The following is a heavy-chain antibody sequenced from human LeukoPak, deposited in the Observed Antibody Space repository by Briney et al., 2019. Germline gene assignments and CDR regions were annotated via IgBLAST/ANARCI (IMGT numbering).Heavy chain of an antibody. D-gene: IGHD1-26*01. CDR1: GFTFSSYW. V-gene: IGHV3-23*01. CDR3: AKHSGSYYDFDY. J-gene: IGHJ4*02. CDR2: ISSSGSNT. Sequence: GGSLRLSCAASGFTFSSYWMTWVRQAPGKGLEWVSAISSSGSNTYYADSVKGRFTFSRDNSKTSLYLQLDSLRADDTAVYYCAKHSGSYYDFDYWGQGTLVTVSS.